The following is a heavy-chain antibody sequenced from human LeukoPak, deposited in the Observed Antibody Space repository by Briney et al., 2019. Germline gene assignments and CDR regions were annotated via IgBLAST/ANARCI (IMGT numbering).Heavy chain of an antibody. CDR1: GYTFTSYV. J-gene: IGHJ2*01. CDR2: ISAYNGNT. V-gene: IGHV1-18*01. D-gene: IGHD2-15*01. Sequence: ASVKVSCKPSGYTFTSYVLSWVRQAPGQGLEWMGWISAYNGNTNYEQTLQGRVTMTTDTSTSTAYMELRSLRSDDTAVYYCARDRDYSRWYFDLWGRGTLVTVSS. CDR3: ARDRDYSRWYFDL.